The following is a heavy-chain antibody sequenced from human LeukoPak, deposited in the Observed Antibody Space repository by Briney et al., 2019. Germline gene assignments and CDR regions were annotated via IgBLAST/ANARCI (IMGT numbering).Heavy chain of an antibody. V-gene: IGHV3-49*04. Sequence: GGSLRLSCTASGFTFGDYAMSWVRQAPGKGLEWVGFIRSKAYGGTTEYAASVKGRFTISRDDSKSIAYLQMNSLRAEDSALYYCAKSSIGDSWGQGTLVTVSS. J-gene: IGHJ5*02. D-gene: IGHD3-10*01. CDR2: IRSKAYGGTT. CDR3: AKSSIGDS. CDR1: GFTFGDYA.